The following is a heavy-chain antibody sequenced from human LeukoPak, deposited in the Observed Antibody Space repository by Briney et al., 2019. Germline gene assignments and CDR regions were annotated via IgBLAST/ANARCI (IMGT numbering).Heavy chain of an antibody. J-gene: IGHJ4*02. CDR3: TNQPILAGSIDS. V-gene: IGHV3-23*01. CDR2: INDGARTT. CDR1: GFTFNTYA. D-gene: IGHD3-9*01. Sequence: GGSMRLSCAASGFTFNTYAMNWVRQAPGKGLEWVSTINDGARTTYYADSVKGRFTISRDNSKNTVYLQMNNLRAEDTALYYCTNQPILAGSIDSWGQGTLVTVSS.